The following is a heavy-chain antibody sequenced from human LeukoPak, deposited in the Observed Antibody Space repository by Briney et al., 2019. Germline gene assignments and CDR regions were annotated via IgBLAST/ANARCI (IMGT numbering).Heavy chain of an antibody. CDR2: IIPVFAIA. D-gene: IGHD2-15*01. Sequence: ASVKVSCKASGGNFGSYAINWVRQAPGQGLEWMGGIIPVFAIANYAQKFQGRVTITADESTSTAYMELSSLRSEDTAVYYCARCGGGTTCPSYYYFYMDVWGKGTTVTISS. V-gene: IGHV1-69*13. J-gene: IGHJ6*03. CDR3: ARCGGGTTCPSYYYFYMDV. CDR1: GGNFGSYA.